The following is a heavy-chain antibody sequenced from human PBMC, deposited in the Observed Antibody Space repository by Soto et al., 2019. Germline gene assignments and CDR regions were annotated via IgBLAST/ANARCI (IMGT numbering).Heavy chain of an antibody. CDR3: ANARPTNYFDN. CDR2: ISDGSRFK. J-gene: IGHJ4*01. Sequence: PGGSLRLPCVVSGFSVSSSAMSWVRQAPGKGLEWVSGISDGSRFKYYADSVKGRFTISRDDSKNTLFLQMNSLRAEATAIYHRANARPTNYFDNGGHGTLVTLS. D-gene: IGHD2-8*01. CDR1: GFSVSSSA. V-gene: IGHV3-23*01.